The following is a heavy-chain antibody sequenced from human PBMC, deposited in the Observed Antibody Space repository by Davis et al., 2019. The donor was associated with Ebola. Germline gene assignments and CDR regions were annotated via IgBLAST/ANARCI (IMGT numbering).Heavy chain of an antibody. CDR3: ARSNLRCSHDYGMDV. Sequence: HSQTLSLTCAISGDSVSSSGAAWIWIRQSPSRGLEWLGRTYYNSKWYKDYAVSLKSRITFNPDTSKNQFSLKLTSVTAADTAVYYCARSNLRCSHDYGMDVWGKGTAVIVSS. CDR1: GDSVSSSGAA. CDR2: TYYNSKWYK. J-gene: IGHJ6*04. V-gene: IGHV6-1*01. D-gene: IGHD3-10*02.